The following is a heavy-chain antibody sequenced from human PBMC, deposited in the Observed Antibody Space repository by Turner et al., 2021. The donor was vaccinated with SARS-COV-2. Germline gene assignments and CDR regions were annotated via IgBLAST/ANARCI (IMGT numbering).Heavy chain of an antibody. Sequence: QLQLPESGPGLVKPSATLSLTCPVSSGSISSSASYWCWIRQPPGKGLDWLGSSFKSGSTYYIPSHKSRSTISVDISKNQFSLNLGSVTAADTAVYYCARQVSILGRWLAPFDSWGQGTLVTVSS. CDR3: ARQVSILGRWLAPFDS. J-gene: IGHJ4*02. V-gene: IGHV4-39*01. D-gene: IGHD6-19*01. CDR1: SGSISSSASY. CDR2: SFKSGST.